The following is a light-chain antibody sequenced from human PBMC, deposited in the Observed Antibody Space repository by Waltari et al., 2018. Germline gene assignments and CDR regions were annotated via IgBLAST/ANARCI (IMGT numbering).Light chain of an antibody. CDR1: QSVSSY. CDR2: DAS. J-gene: IGKJ4*01. CDR3: KQRSNWPRALT. V-gene: IGKV3-11*01. Sequence: VLTQSPVTLSLSPGERATLSCRARQSVSSYLAWYQQKPGQAPRLLIYDASNRATGIPARFSGSGSGTDLTLTISSLEPEEFAGYYCKQRSNWPRALTFGGGTKVEIK.